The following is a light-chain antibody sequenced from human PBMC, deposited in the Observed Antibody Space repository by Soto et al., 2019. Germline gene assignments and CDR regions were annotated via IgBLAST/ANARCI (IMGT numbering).Light chain of an antibody. CDR2: NNN. V-gene: IGLV1-44*01. Sequence: QSVLTQPPSASGTPGQRVTISCSGSSSNIGSNTVTWYQQIPGTAPKLLIYNNNQRPSGVPDRFSGSKSGTSSSLAISGLQSEDEADYYCAAWDDSLNGVVFGGGTKGTVL. CDR3: AAWDDSLNGVV. CDR1: SSNIGSNT. J-gene: IGLJ2*01.